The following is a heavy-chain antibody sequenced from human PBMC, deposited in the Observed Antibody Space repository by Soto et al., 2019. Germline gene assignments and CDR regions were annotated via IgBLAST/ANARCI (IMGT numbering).Heavy chain of an antibody. D-gene: IGHD3-22*01. CDR3: ARALDDSSGPDY. J-gene: IGHJ4*02. CDR2: IIPILGIA. Sequence: QVQLVQSGAEVKKPGSSVKVSCKASGGTFSSYTISWVRQAPGQGLEWMGRIIPILGIANYAQKFQGRVTIXAXXSTSTAYMELSSLRSEDTAVYYCARALDDSSGPDYWGQGTLVTVSS. V-gene: IGHV1-69*02. CDR1: GGTFSSYT.